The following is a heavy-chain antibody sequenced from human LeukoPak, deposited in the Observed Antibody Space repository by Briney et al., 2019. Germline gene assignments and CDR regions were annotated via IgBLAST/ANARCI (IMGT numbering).Heavy chain of an antibody. CDR1: GFTFSSFW. V-gene: IGHV3-7*01. J-gene: IGHJ4*02. CDR2: IKQDGSER. CDR3: ARLSVTNNFDY. Sequence: PGGSLRLSCAASGFTFSSFWMSWVRQAPGKGLEWVANIKQDGSERYYVDSVKGRFTISRDNAKNSLYLQMNGLGAEDTAVYYCARLSVTNNFDYWGQGTLVIVSS. D-gene: IGHD4-11*01.